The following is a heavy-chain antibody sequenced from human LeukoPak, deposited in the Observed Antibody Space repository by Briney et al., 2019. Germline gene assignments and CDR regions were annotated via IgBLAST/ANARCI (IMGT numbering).Heavy chain of an antibody. CDR1: GYTFTGYY. D-gene: IGHD5-18*01. J-gene: IGHJ4*02. V-gene: IGHV1-2*02. Sequence: ASVKVSCKASGYTFTGYYMHWVRQAPGQGLEWMGWINPNSGGTNYAQKFQGRVTMTRDTSISTAYMELSRLRSDDTAVYYCARATWIQLWHFDYWGQGTLVTVSS. CDR2: INPNSGGT. CDR3: ARATWIQLWHFDY.